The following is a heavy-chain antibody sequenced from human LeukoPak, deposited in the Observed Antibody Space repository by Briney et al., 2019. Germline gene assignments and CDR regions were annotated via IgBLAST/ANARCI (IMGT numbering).Heavy chain of an antibody. CDR2: IYYSGST. D-gene: IGHD2-2*01. Sequence: SETLSLTCTVSGGSVSSGSYYWSWIRQPPGKGLEWIGYIYYSGSTNYNPSLKSRVTISVDTSKNQFSLKLSSVTAADTAVYYCARSVGCSSTSCYEDYWGQGTLVTVSS. CDR1: GGSVSSGSYY. V-gene: IGHV4-61*01. CDR3: ARSVGCSSTSCYEDY. J-gene: IGHJ4*02.